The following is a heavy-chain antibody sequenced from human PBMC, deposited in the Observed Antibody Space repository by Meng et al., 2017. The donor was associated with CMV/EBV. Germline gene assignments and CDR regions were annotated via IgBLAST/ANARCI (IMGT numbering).Heavy chain of an antibody. D-gene: IGHD3-10*01. CDR1: GFTFSSYA. V-gene: IGHV3-30-3*01. J-gene: IGHJ6*02. Sequence: GGPLRLSCAASGFTFSSYAMHWVRQAPGKGLEWVAVISYDGSNKYYADSVKGRFTISRDNSKNTLYLQMNSLRAEDTAVYYCARNGPGLRAWGSGSYHNPRRYYGMDVWGQGTTVTVSS. CDR2: ISYDGSNK. CDR3: ARNGPGLRAWGSGSYHNPRRYYGMDV.